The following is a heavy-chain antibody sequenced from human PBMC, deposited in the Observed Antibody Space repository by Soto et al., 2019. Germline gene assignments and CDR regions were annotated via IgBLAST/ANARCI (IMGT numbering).Heavy chain of an antibody. D-gene: IGHD6-13*01. Sequence: GSLRLSCAPSGFTFSNAWMKWVRQAPGKGLEWVGRIKSKTDGGATDYAAPVKGRFTISRDDSKNTLYLQMNSLKTEDTAVYYCTTDRVAAAGIRTYWGQGTLVTVSS. J-gene: IGHJ4*02. CDR3: TTDRVAAAGIRTY. CDR2: IKSKTDGGAT. CDR1: GFTFSNAW. V-gene: IGHV3-15*07.